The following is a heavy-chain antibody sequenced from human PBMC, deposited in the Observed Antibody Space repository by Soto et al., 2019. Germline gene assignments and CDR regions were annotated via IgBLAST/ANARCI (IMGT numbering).Heavy chain of an antibody. V-gene: IGHV1-46*01. CDR3: ARGQSSGWYRGGEYYFDY. Sequence: QVQLVQSGAEVKKPGASVKVSCKASGYTFTSYYMHWVRQAPGQGLEWMGIINPSGGSTSYAQKFQGRVTMTRDTSTSTVYRELSSLRSEDTAVYYCARGQSSGWYRGGEYYFDYWGQGTLVTVSS. D-gene: IGHD6-19*01. J-gene: IGHJ4*02. CDR1: GYTFTSYY. CDR2: INPSGGST.